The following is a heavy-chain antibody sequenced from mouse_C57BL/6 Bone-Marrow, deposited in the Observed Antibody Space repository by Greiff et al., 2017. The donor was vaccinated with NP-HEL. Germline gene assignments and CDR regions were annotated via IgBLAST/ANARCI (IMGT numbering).Heavy chain of an antibody. V-gene: IGHV1-50*01. Sequence: QVHVKQPGAELVKPGASVKLSCKASGYTFTSYWMQWVKQRPGQGLEWIGEIDPSDSYTNYNQKFKGKATLTVDTSSSTAYMQLSSLTSEDSAVYYRARSWDGYYDYAMDYWGQGTSVTVSS. CDR2: IDPSDSYT. CDR3: ARSWDGYYDYAMDY. D-gene: IGHD2-3*01. CDR1: GYTFTSYW. J-gene: IGHJ4*01.